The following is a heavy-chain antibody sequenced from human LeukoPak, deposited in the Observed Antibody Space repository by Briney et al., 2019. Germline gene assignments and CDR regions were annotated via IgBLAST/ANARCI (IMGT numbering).Heavy chain of an antibody. D-gene: IGHD6-13*01. CDR1: GFTFSSYA. J-gene: IGHJ5*02. CDR3: AGTNSRYRGAMRFDP. CDR2: ISYDGSNK. Sequence: GRSLRLSCAASGFTFSSYAMHWVRQAPGKGLEWVAVISYDGSNKYYADSVKGRFTISRDNSKNTLYLQMNSLRAEDTAVDYWAGTNSRYRGAMRFDPWGQGTLVTVSS. V-gene: IGHV3-30*14.